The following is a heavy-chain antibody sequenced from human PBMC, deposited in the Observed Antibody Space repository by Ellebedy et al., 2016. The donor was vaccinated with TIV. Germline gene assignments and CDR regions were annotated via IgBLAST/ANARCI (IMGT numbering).Heavy chain of an antibody. D-gene: IGHD3-22*01. CDR3: ARDNYYDRSGYYSGTFDY. CDR2: ISVNNGNT. J-gene: IGHJ4*02. Sequence: AASVKVSRKASGYTFTSYGISWVRQAPGQGLEWMGWISVNNGNTNYGQKFQGRVTLTTDTSTSTAYMELRSLRSDDTAVYYCARDNYYDRSGYYSGTFDYWGQGTLVTVSS. CDR1: GYTFTSYG. V-gene: IGHV1-18*01.